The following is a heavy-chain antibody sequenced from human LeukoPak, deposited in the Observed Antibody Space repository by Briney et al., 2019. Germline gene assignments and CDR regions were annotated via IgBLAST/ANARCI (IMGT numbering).Heavy chain of an antibody. V-gene: IGHV1-69*13. J-gene: IGHJ4*02. CDR1: GGTFSSYA. Sequence: SVKVSCKASGGTFSSYAFNWVRQAPGQGLEWMGGIIPIFDTANYAQKFQGRVTITADESTSTAYMELSSLRSEDTAVYYCARVAATTLMNYFDYWGQGTLVTVSS. CDR3: ARVAATTLMNYFDY. CDR2: IIPIFDTA. D-gene: IGHD1-1*01.